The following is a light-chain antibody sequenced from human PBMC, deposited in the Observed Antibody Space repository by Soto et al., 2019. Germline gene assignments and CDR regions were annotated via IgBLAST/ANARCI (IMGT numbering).Light chain of an antibody. CDR3: QHYGYSPPIT. V-gene: IGKV3-20*01. CDR1: QSVNNAY. CDR2: GTS. J-gene: IGKJ5*01. Sequence: EIVLTQSPGALSLSPGERATLSCRASQSVNNAYFAWYQQKPGQAPRLLISGTSSRATGIPDRFSGSGSGTAFTLTISRLEPEDVSVYYCQHYGYSPPITFGQGTRLEIK.